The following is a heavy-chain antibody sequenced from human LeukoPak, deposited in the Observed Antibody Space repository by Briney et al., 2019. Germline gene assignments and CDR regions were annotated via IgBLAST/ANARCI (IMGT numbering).Heavy chain of an antibody. CDR2: IYYSGST. CDR1: GGSISSYY. CDR3: ARGFVVVTAPRAADAFDI. D-gene: IGHD2-21*02. Sequence: SETLSLTCTVSGGSISSYYWSWIRQPPGKGLEWIGYIYYSGSTNYNPSLKSRVTISVDTSKNQFSLKLSSVTAADTAVYYCARGFVVVTAPRAADAFDIWGQGTMVTVSS. V-gene: IGHV4-59*08. J-gene: IGHJ3*02.